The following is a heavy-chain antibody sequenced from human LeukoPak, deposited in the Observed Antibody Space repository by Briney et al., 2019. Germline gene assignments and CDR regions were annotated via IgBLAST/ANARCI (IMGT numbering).Heavy chain of an antibody. J-gene: IGHJ4*02. CDR3: ARDRFSGSFSGFDY. CDR1: GGSFSPDY. D-gene: IGHD1-26*01. V-gene: IGHV4-4*07. Sequence: KPSGTLSLHFTVSGGSFSPDYWGWVRQPAGPGLEWIWRIYTSGSSNYNPSLKSRATMSVDTSKNQISLKLTSVTAADTAVYYCARDRFSGSFSGFDYWGQGALVTVSS. CDR2: IYTSGSS.